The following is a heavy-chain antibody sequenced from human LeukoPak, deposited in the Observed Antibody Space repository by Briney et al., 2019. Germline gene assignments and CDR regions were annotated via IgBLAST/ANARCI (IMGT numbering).Heavy chain of an antibody. V-gene: IGHV4-34*01. J-gene: IGHJ6*03. CDR1: GGSFSGYY. CDR2: INHSGST. D-gene: IGHD4-17*01. CDR3: ARLPTVTTNYYYYYMDV. Sequence: SETLSLTCAVYGGSFSGYYWSWIRQPPGKGLEWIGEINHSGSTNYNPSLKSRVTISVDTSKNQFSLKLSSVTAADTAVYYCARLPTVTTNYYYYYMDVWGKGTTVTVSS.